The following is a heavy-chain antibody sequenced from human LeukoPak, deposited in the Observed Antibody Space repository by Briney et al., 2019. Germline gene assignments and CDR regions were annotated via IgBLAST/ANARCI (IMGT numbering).Heavy chain of an antibody. V-gene: IGHV4-34*01. CDR3: ARFVVVAAAIRRQYNWFDP. CDR1: GGSFSGYY. D-gene: IGHD2-2*02. Sequence: PSETLSLTCAVYGGSFSGYYWSWIRQPPGKGLEWIGEINHSGSTNYNPSLKSRGTISVDTSKNQSSLKLRSVTAAYTAVYYCARFVVVAAAIRRQYNWFDPWGQGTLVTVSS. CDR2: INHSGST. J-gene: IGHJ5*02.